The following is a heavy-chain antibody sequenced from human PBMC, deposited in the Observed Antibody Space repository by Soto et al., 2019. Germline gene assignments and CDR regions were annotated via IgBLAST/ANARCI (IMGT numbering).Heavy chain of an antibody. CDR2: IFYSGNT. CDR3: ASEWELAN. Sequence: PSETLSLTCTVSGGSISNYYWSWIRQPPGKGLEWIGYIFYSGNTNYNPSLKSRVTISVDTSKKQFSLRLTSVTPADTAVYFCASEWELANWGQGTLVTVSS. J-gene: IGHJ4*02. CDR1: GGSISNYY. D-gene: IGHD1-26*01. V-gene: IGHV4-59*01.